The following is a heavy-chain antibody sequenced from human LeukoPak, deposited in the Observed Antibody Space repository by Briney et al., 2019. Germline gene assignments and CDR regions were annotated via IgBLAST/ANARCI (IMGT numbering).Heavy chain of an antibody. Sequence: PSETLSLTCTVSRGSISSYYWSWIRPPPRKGLEWIGYIYYIGSTKHNPPFKRRVTIYVDTYKKEFSVNLIYVTAAGTAVYFCATVVRDDILTGYYIGHWGQGTLVNVFS. J-gene: IGHJ4*02. CDR2: IYYIGST. CDR1: RGSISSYY. D-gene: IGHD3-9*01. V-gene: IGHV4-59*01. CDR3: ATVVRDDILTGYYIGH.